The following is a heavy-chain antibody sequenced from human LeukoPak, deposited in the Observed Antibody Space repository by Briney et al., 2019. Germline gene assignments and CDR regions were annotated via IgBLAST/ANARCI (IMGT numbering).Heavy chain of an antibody. CDR1: GYTFTSYG. D-gene: IGHD6-19*01. V-gene: IGHV1-18*01. Sequence: ASVKVSCKASGYTFTSYGISWVRQAPGQGLEWMGWISGYNGHTNYAQKLQGRVTMTTDTSATTAYMELRSLRSDDTAVYYCARFGSGWWYNDYWGQGTLVTVSS. J-gene: IGHJ4*02. CDR3: ARFGSGWWYNDY. CDR2: ISGYNGHT.